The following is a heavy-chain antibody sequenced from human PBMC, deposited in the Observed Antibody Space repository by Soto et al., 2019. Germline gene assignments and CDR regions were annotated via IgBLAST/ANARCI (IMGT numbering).Heavy chain of an antibody. J-gene: IGHJ5*02. CDR1: GYTFTSYD. V-gene: IGHV1-8*01. Sequence: ASVKVSCKASGYTFTSYDINWVRQATGQGLEWMGWMNPNSDNTGYAQKFQGRVTMTRNTSISTAYMELSSLRSEDTAVYYCARGRGLRPRVANNWFDPWGQGTLVTVSS. CDR2: MNPNSDNT. D-gene: IGHD3-10*01. CDR3: ARGRGLRPRVANNWFDP.